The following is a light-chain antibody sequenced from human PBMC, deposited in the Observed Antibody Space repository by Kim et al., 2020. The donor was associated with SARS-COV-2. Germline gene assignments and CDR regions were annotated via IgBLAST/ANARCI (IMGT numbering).Light chain of an antibody. CDR3: QQRSNWPPGYT. CDR2: DAS. J-gene: IGKJ2*01. V-gene: IGKV3-11*01. Sequence: EIVLTQSPATLSLSPGERATLSCRASQSVSSYLAWYQQKPGQAPRLLIYDASNRATGIPARFSGSGSGTDFTLTISRLEPEDFAVYYCQQRSNWPPGYTFGQGTELEI. CDR1: QSVSSY.